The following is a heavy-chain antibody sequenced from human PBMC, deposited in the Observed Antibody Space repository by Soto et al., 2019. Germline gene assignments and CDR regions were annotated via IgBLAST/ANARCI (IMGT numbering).Heavy chain of an antibody. Sequence: ETLSLTCTVSGGSIRDYYWNWIRQTPGKGLEWIGYVYYSGSASDNPALKSESTFYNPSLQSRVSISVDKSKNQFSLKLRSVTAADTAVYYCARVLIAVAGTLSAFDIWGQGTMVTVSS. CDR1: GGSIRDYY. CDR3: ARVLIAVAGTLSAFDI. D-gene: IGHD6-19*01. CDR2: VYYSGSASDNPALKSEST. V-gene: IGHV4-59*12. J-gene: IGHJ3*02.